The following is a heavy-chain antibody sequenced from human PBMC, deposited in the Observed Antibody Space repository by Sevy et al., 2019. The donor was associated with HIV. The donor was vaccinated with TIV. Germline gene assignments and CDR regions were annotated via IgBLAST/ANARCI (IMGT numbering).Heavy chain of an antibody. Sequence: GGSLRLSCAASGFTFSKYSMSWVRQPPGKGLEWVSTLSFGCGEINYADSVKGRFTISRDNSKSSGYLQMNNLRPEYTAVYYCAREGCTKPHDYWGQGTLVTVSS. CDR1: GFTFSKYS. D-gene: IGHD2-8*01. CDR3: AREGCTKPHDY. J-gene: IGHJ4*02. CDR2: LSFGCGEI. V-gene: IGHV3-23*01.